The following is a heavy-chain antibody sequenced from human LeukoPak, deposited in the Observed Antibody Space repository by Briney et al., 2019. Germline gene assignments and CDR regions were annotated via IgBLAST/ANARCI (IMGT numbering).Heavy chain of an antibody. CDR1: GFTFSTFA. Sequence: GGSLRLSCAASGFTFSTFAMIWVRQPPGEGLEWVSSIFPSGGEIHYADSVRGRFTISRDNSKSTLSLQMNSLRAEDTAIYYCATYRQVLLPFESWGQGTLVTVSS. D-gene: IGHD2-8*02. V-gene: IGHV3-23*01. CDR2: IFPSGGEI. J-gene: IGHJ4*02. CDR3: ATYRQVLLPFES.